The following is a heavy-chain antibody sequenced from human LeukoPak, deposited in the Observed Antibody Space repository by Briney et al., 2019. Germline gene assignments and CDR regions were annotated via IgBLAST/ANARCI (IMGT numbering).Heavy chain of an antibody. V-gene: IGHV3-48*04. D-gene: IGHD3-22*01. CDR3: ARGGEGITMIVDAFDI. Sequence: GGSLRLSCAASGFTFSSYSMNWVRQAPGKGLEWVSYISSSSSTIYYADSVKGRFTISRDNAKNSLYLQMNSLRAEDTAVYYCARGGEGITMIVDAFDIWGQGTMVTVSS. J-gene: IGHJ3*02. CDR1: GFTFSSYS. CDR2: ISSSSSTI.